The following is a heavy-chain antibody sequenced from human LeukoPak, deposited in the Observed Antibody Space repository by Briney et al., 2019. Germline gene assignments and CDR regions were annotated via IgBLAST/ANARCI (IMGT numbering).Heavy chain of an antibody. J-gene: IGHJ4*02. D-gene: IGHD4-17*01. CDR3: ARRMTTSDY. Sequence: SETLSLTCAVYGGSFSGYYWSWIRQPPRKGLEWIGEINHSGSTNYNPSLKSRVTISVDTSKNQFSLKLSSVTAADTAVYYCARRMTTSDYWGQGTLVTVSS. CDR2: INHSGST. CDR1: GGSFSGYY. V-gene: IGHV4-34*01.